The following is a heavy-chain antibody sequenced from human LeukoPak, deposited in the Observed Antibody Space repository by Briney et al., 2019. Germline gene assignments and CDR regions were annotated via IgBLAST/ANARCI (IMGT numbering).Heavy chain of an antibody. CDR1: GGSISSYY. Sequence: SETLSLTCTVSGGSISSYYWSWIRQPPGKGLEWIGYIYYSGSTYYNPSLKSRVTISVDTSKNQFSLKLSSVTAADTAVYYCARVVRSSGYLDYWGQGTLVTVSS. J-gene: IGHJ4*02. CDR2: IYYSGST. D-gene: IGHD3-22*01. CDR3: ARVVRSSGYLDY. V-gene: IGHV4-59*12.